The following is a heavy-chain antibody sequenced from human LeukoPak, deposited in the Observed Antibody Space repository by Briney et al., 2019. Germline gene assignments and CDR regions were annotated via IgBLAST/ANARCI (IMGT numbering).Heavy chain of an antibody. J-gene: IGHJ5*02. D-gene: IGHD6-25*01. CDR1: GLTFSSYA. CDR2: ISSSSSYI. Sequence: GGSLRLSCAASGLTFSSYAMNWVRQAPGKGLEWVSSISSSSSYIYYADSVKGRFTISRDNAKNSLYLQMNSLRAEDTAVYYCARDRLSLSPGCSETEFDPWGQGTLVTVSS. CDR3: ARDRLSLSPGCSETEFDP. V-gene: IGHV3-21*01.